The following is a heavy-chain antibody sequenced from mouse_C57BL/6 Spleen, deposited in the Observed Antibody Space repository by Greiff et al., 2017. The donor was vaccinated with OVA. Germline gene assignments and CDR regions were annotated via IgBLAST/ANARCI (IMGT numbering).Heavy chain of an antibody. CDR1: GYTFTSYT. V-gene: IGHV1-4*01. CDR3: AKGETWFAY. J-gene: IGHJ3*01. CDR2: INPSSGYT. Sequence: QVQLQQSGAELARPGASVKMSCKASGYTFTSYTMHWVKQRPGQGLEWIGYINPSSGYTKYNQKFKDKAPLTADKSSSTAYMQLSSLTSEDSAVYYCAKGETWFAYWGQGTLVTVSA.